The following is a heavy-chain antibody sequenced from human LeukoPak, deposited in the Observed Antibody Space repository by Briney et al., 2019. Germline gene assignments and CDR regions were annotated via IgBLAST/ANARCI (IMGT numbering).Heavy chain of an antibody. V-gene: IGHV4-30-4*08. CDR3: ARGHSEYQLLSESWFDP. Sequence: SQTLSLTCTVSGGSISSGDYYWSWIRQPPGKGLEWIGYIYYSGSTYYNPSLKSRVTISVDTSENQFSLKLSSVTAADTAVYYCARGHSEYQLLSESWFDPWGQGTLVTVSS. CDR1: GGSISSGDYY. J-gene: IGHJ5*02. CDR2: IYYSGST. D-gene: IGHD2-2*01.